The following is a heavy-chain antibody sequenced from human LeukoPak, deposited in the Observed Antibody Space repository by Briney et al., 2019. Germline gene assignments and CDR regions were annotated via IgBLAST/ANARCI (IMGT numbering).Heavy chain of an antibody. J-gene: IGHJ4*02. CDR3: ARSCGDYMVFDY. CDR1: GGSISSYY. CDR2: IYYSGST. D-gene: IGHD4-17*01. V-gene: IGHV4-59*01. Sequence: SETLSLTCTVSGGSISSYYWSWIRQPPGKGLEWIGYIYYSGSTNYNPSLKSRVTISVDTSKNQFSLKLSSVTAADTAVYYCARSCGDYMVFDYWGQGTLVTVSS.